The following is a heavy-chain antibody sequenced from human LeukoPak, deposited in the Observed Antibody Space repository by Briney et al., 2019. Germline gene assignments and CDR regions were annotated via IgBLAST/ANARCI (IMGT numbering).Heavy chain of an antibody. V-gene: IGHV3-13*01. CDR1: GFIFRSYD. J-gene: IGHJ6*02. Sequence: GGSLGLSCAASGFIFRSYDMHWVRQATGKGLEWVSSIGTADDTYYPDSMKGRLTISRDNGKNSLYLQLNSLRAEDTAVYYCARDWQLFGMDVWGQGTTVTVSS. CDR3: ARDWQLFGMDV. CDR2: IGTADDT. D-gene: IGHD4-23*01.